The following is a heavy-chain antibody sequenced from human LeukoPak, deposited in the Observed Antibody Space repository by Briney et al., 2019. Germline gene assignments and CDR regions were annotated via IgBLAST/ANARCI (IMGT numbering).Heavy chain of an antibody. D-gene: IGHD1-1*01. CDR2: IRYDGSNK. Sequence: GGSLRLSCAASGFTFSSYGMHWVRQAPGKGLEWVAFIRYDGSNKYYADSVKVRFTISRDNSKNTLYLQMNSLRAEDTAVYYCAKEPAWNDERANPWGQGTLVTVSS. CDR1: GFTFSSYG. CDR3: AKEPAWNDERANP. V-gene: IGHV3-30*02. J-gene: IGHJ5*02.